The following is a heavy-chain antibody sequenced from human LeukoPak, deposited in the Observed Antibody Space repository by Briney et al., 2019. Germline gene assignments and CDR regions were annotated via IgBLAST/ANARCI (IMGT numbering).Heavy chain of an antibody. V-gene: IGHV3-43D*03. D-gene: IGHD3-10*01. Sequence: GGSLRLSCAASGFTFDDYAMHWVRQAPGKGLEWVSLISWDGGSTYYADSVKGRFTISRDNSKNSLYLQMNSLRAEDTALYYCAKTERDDYYGSGGDYYFDYWGQGTLVTVSS. CDR2: ISWDGGST. CDR1: GFTFDDYA. CDR3: AKTERDDYYGSGGDYYFDY. J-gene: IGHJ4*02.